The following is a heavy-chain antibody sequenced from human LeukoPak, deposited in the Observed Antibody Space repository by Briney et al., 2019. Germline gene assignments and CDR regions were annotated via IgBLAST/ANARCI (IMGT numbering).Heavy chain of an antibody. CDR3: ARDPYSSGWYAAGDY. CDR1: GYTFTGYY. CDR2: INPNSGGT. Sequence: ASVKVSCKASGYTFTGYYMHWVRQAPGQGLEWMGWINPNSGGTNYAQKFQGRVTMTRDTSIGTAYMELSRLRSDDTAVYYCARDPYSSGWYAAGDYWGQGTLVTVSS. D-gene: IGHD6-19*01. J-gene: IGHJ4*02. V-gene: IGHV1-2*02.